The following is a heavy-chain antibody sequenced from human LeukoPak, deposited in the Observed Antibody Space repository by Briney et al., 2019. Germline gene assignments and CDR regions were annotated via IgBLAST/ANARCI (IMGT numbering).Heavy chain of an antibody. D-gene: IGHD1-26*01. CDR1: GFTFSRYS. CDR3: ARRRDSGSLQHFDY. V-gene: IGHV3-21*04. J-gene: IGHJ4*02. Sequence: PGGSLRLSCAASGFTFSRYSMNWVRQAPGKGLEWVSSISTGSTYIYYADSVKGRFTISRDNAKSSLYLQMNSLRVEDTAVYYCARRRDSGSLQHFDYWGQGTLVTVSS. CDR2: ISTGSTYI.